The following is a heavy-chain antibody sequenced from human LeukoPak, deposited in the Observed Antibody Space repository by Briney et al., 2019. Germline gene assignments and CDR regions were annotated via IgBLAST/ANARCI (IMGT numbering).Heavy chain of an antibody. CDR1: GYSISSGYY. CDR3: ARRDGVVPAAYWLDP. Sequence: SETLSLTCAVSGYSISSGYYWGWIRQPPGKGLEWIGSIYHSGSTYYNPSLKSRVTISVDTSKNQFSLKLSSVTAADTAVYYCARRDGVVPAAYWLDPWGQGTLVTVSS. CDR2: IYHSGST. J-gene: IGHJ5*02. D-gene: IGHD2-2*01. V-gene: IGHV4-38-2*01.